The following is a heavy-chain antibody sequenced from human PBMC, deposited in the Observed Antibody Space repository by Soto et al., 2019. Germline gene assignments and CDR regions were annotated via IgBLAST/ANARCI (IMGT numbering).Heavy chain of an antibody. V-gene: IGHV4-39*01. J-gene: IGHJ6*02. CDR1: GGSISSSSYY. CDR2: IYYSGST. CDR3: ARYGIRVGMGYYDFWSGYEVPTEYYYYGMDV. Sequence: PSETLSLTCTVSGGSISSSSYYWGWIRQPPGKGLEWIGSIYYSGSTYYNPSLKSRVTISVDTSKNQFSLKLSSVTDADTAVYYCARYGIRVGMGYYDFWSGYEVPTEYYYYGMDVWGQGTTVTVSS. D-gene: IGHD3-3*01.